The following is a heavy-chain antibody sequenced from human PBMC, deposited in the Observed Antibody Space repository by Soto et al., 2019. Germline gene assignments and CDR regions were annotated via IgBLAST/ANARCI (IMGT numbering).Heavy chain of an antibody. CDR2: ISYSGNT. Sequence: PSETLSLTCTVSGGSIISGYWSWIRQPPGKGLEWIGYISYSGNTNYNPSLKSRVTMSVDTPKNQFSLRLSSVNTADTAVYYCAGLRGYAGSTIDYWGQGTLVTVSS. D-gene: IGHD2-15*01. V-gene: IGHV4-59*01. CDR3: AGLRGYAGSTIDY. J-gene: IGHJ4*02. CDR1: GGSIISGY.